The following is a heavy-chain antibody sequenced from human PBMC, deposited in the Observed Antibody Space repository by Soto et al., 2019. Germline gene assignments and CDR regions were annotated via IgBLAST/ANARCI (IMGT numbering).Heavy chain of an antibody. V-gene: IGHV1-46*03. D-gene: IGHD3-3*01. Sequence: QVQLVQSGAEVKKPGASVKVSCKASGYTFTSYYMHWVRQAPGQGLEGMGIINPSGGSTSYAQKFQGSVTMTRDTSTSTVYMELSRLRSEDTAVYYCARGFLEWFPPGDYYYYMDVWGKGTTVTVSS. CDR2: INPSGGST. J-gene: IGHJ6*03. CDR3: ARGFLEWFPPGDYYYYMDV. CDR1: GYTFTSYY.